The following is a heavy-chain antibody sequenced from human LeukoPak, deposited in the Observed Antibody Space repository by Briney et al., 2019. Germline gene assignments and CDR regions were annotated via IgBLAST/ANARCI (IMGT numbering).Heavy chain of an antibody. D-gene: IGHD6-19*01. CDR2: IYYSGST. Sequence: PSETLSLTCTVSGGSISSYYWSWIRQPPGKGLEWIGYIYYSGSTNYNPSLKSRVTISVDTSKNQFSLKLSSVTAADTAVYYCARRGIQWLVRGSWFDPWGQGTLVTVSS. V-gene: IGHV4-59*08. CDR3: ARRGIQWLVRGSWFDP. J-gene: IGHJ5*02. CDR1: GGSISSYY.